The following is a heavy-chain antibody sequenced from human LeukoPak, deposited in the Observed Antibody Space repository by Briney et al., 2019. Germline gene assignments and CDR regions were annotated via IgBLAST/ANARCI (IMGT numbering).Heavy chain of an antibody. Sequence: GGSLRLSCEASGFTFSRNWMTWVRQPPGKGLEWVANINEDGSKRYYADSVKGRLTISRDNAKSSLYLQMNSLRGEDAAVYYCARDMGGGWSYYDYWGQGTMVTVSS. D-gene: IGHD3-16*01. CDR2: INEDGSKR. V-gene: IGHV3-7*01. J-gene: IGHJ4*02. CDR1: GFTFSRNW. CDR3: ARDMGGGWSYYDY.